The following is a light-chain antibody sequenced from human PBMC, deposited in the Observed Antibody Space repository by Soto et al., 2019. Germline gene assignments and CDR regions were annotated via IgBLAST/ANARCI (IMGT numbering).Light chain of an antibody. CDR1: RSVSSSY. CDR2: GAS. J-gene: IGKJ2*01. V-gene: IGKV3-20*01. CDR3: QQYGCSPPYT. Sequence: EIVLTQSPGTLSLSPGERATLSCRASRSVSSSYLGWYQQKPGQAPRLLIYGASSRATGIPDRFSGSGSGTDFTLTISRLAPEDFAVYYCQQYGCSPPYTFGQGTKLDI.